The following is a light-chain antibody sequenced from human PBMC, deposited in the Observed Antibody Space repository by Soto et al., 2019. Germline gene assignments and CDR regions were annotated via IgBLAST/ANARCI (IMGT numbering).Light chain of an antibody. CDR1: HNVSND. CDR2: DAS. V-gene: IGKV3-11*01. Sequence: IVLTHSAATLAFSPGEIATLSFRASHNVSNDLASYQQKPGQAPRLLIYDASNRATGIPARFSGSGSATDFTLTISSLEPEDFAVYYCQQRSTWPPKITFGHGRRLEIK. CDR3: QQRSTWPPKIT. J-gene: IGKJ5*01.